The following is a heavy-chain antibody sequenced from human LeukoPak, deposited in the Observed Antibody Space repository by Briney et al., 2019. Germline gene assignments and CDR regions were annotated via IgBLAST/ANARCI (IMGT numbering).Heavy chain of an antibody. J-gene: IGHJ4*02. CDR2: FDPEDGET. CDR1: GYTLTELS. CDR3: AETYYYDSSGYYYVR. Sequence: ASVNVSCTVSGYTLTELSMHWVRQAPGKGLEWMGGFDPEDGETIYAQKFQGRVTMTEDTSTDTAYMELSSLRSEDTAVYYCAETYYYDSSGYYYVRWGQGTLVTVSS. D-gene: IGHD3-22*01. V-gene: IGHV1-24*01.